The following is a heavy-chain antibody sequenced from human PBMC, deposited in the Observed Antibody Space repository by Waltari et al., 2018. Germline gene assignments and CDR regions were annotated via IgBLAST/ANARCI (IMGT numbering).Heavy chain of an antibody. CDR2: ISSSSSTI. D-gene: IGHD6-6*01. J-gene: IGHJ4*02. Sequence: EVQLVESGGGLVQPGGSLRLSCAASGFTFSSYSMNWVRQAPGKGLEWVSYISSSSSTIDYADSVKGRFTISRDNAKNSLYLQMNSLRAEDTAVYYCARHIAARALSGYYFDYWGQGTLVTVSS. CDR3: ARHIAARALSGYYFDY. CDR1: GFTFSSYS. V-gene: IGHV3-48*01.